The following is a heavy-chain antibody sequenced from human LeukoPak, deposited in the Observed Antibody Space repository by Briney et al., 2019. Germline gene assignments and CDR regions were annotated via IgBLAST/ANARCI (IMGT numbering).Heavy chain of an antibody. CDR3: ARGFKGAAAGTFDY. CDR1: GGSFSGYY. J-gene: IGHJ4*02. V-gene: IGHV4-34*01. CDR2: INHSGST. Sequence: SETLSLTCAVYGGSFSGYYWSWIRQPPGKGLEWIGEINHSGSTNYNPSLKSRVTISLGTSKNQFSLKLSSVTAADTAVYYCARGFKGAAAGTFDYWGQGTLVTVSS. D-gene: IGHD6-13*01.